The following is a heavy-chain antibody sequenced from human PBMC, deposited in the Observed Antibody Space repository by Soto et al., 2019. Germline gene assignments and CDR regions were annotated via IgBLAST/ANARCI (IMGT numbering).Heavy chain of an antibody. J-gene: IGHJ4*02. Sequence: GGSLRLSCAASGFTFNNYPMSWVRQAPGKGLEGVSGISGSGGSTYFADSVKGRFTISRDNSKNTLYLQMNSLSAEDTAVYYCAKSALLHADYFFDYCGPRPLVTVSS. D-gene: IGHD4-17*01. CDR3: AKSALLHADYFFDY. V-gene: IGHV3-23*01. CDR1: GFTFNNYP. CDR2: ISGSGGST.